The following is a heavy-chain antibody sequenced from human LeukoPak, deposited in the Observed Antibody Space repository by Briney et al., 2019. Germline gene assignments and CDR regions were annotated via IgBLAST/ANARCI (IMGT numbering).Heavy chain of an antibody. CDR2: IWYDGSNK. CDR1: GFTFSSYG. D-gene: IGHD3-10*01. Sequence: PGRSLRLSCAASGFTFSSYGMHWVRQAPGKGLEWVAVIWYDGSNKYYADSVKGRFTISRDNSKNTLYLQMNSLRAEDTAVYYCAKAYGSGSYLYYFDYWDQGTLVTVSS. V-gene: IGHV3-33*06. CDR3: AKAYGSGSYLYYFDY. J-gene: IGHJ4*02.